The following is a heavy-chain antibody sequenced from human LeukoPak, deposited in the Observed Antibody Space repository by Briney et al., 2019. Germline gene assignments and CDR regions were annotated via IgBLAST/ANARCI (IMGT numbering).Heavy chain of an antibody. D-gene: IGHD2-21*02. CDR2: IGGSDGIT. Sequence: GGSLRLSCEASGFPFGSYVMSWVRQAPGKGPEWVAYIGGSDGITSYADSVKGRFTISRDNSKNTVYLEMNSLRAEDTAVYYCVKGGRGADCIFDYWGQGTLVTVSS. J-gene: IGHJ4*02. CDR3: VKGGRGADCIFDY. CDR1: GFPFGSYV. V-gene: IGHV3-23*01.